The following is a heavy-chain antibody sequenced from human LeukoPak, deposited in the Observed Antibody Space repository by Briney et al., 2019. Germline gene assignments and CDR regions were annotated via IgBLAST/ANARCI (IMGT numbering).Heavy chain of an antibody. J-gene: IGHJ5*02. CDR2: ISAYNGNT. CDR3: ARDRCSGGSCSLDP. D-gene: IGHD2-15*01. V-gene: IGHV1-18*01. Sequence: GASVKVSCKASSYTFTSYGISWVRQAPGQGLEWMGWISAYNGNTNYAQKLQGRVTMTTDTSTSTAYMELRSLRSDDTAVYYCARDRCSGGSCSLDPWGQGTLVTVSS. CDR1: SYTFTSYG.